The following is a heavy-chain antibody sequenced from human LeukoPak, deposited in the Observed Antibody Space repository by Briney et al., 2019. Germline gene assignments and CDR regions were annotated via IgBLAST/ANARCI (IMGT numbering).Heavy chain of an antibody. CDR1: GHSFTDYY. Sequence: ASVKVSCKTSGHSFTDYYMHWVRQAPGQGLEWMGRINPNSGGTSSAQKFQGRVTMTRDTSISTVYMEVSWLTSDDTAIYYCARADRLHGGPYLIGPWGQGTLVTVSS. V-gene: IGHV1-2*06. CDR3: ARADRLHGGPYLIGP. J-gene: IGHJ5*02. D-gene: IGHD2-21*01. CDR2: INPNSGGT.